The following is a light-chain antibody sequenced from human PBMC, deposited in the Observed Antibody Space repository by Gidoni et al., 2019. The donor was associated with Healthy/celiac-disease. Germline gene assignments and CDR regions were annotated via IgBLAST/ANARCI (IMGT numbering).Light chain of an antibody. CDR1: QSVSSSY. Sequence: DNVLTQSPGTLSSSPGERATPYCRASQSVSSSYLAWYQQKPGQAPRLLIYGASSRATGIPDRFSGSGSGTDFTLTISSLEPEDFAVYYCQQYGSSPLTFGGGTKVEIK. J-gene: IGKJ4*01. CDR3: QQYGSSPLT. V-gene: IGKV3-20*01. CDR2: GAS.